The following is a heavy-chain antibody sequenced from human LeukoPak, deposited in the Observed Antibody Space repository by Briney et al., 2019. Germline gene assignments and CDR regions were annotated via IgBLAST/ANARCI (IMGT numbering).Heavy chain of an antibody. CDR1: GFTFSIYG. J-gene: IGHJ1*01. Sequence: GGSLRLSCAASGFTFSIYGMSWVRQAPGKGLEWGSGISSSGGSTYYAESVKGRFTISRDNSKNTLYLQMNSLRAEATAVYYCAKQDSSGWVGVAEYFQHWGQGTLVSVSS. D-gene: IGHD6-19*01. V-gene: IGHV3-23*01. CDR2: ISSSGGST. CDR3: AKQDSSGWVGVAEYFQH.